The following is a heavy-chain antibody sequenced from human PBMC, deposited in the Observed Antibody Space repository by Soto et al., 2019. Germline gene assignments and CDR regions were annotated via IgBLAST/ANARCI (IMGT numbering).Heavy chain of an antibody. CDR2: ISAYNGNT. CDR1: GYTFTSYG. CDR3: ARIGYGAVTDRVTNYYYGMDV. D-gene: IGHD4-4*01. Sequence: GASVKVSCKASGYTFTSYGISWVRQAPGQGLEGMGWISAYNGNTNYAQKLQGRVTMTTDTSTSTAYMELRSLRSDDTAVYYCARIGYGAVTDRVTNYYYGMDVWGQGTTVTVSS. J-gene: IGHJ6*02. V-gene: IGHV1-18*01.